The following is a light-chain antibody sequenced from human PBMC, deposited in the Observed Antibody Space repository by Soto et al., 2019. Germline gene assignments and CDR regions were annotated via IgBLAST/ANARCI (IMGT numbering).Light chain of an antibody. CDR3: QHIYNKPFT. CDR2: GAS. J-gene: IGKJ2*01. V-gene: IGKV1-39*01. Sequence: DIQLTQSPSSLSSSVGDRVTITCRASQYISSYLNWYQQKPGKAPRLLLYGASSMQSGVPSRFSGSGSGTDFTLTISGLQPEDLATYYCQHIYNKPFTFGHGTKLEI. CDR1: QYISSY.